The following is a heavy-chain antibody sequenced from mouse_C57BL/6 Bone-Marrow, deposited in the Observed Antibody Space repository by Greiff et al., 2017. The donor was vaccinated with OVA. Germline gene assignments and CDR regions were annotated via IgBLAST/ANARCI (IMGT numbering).Heavy chain of an antibody. CDR2: IYPRSGNT. CDR3: ARRRGLRRRYAMDY. D-gene: IGHD2-4*01. CDR1: GYTFTSYG. J-gene: IGHJ4*01. V-gene: IGHV1-81*01. Sequence: QVQLQQSGAELARPGASVKLSCKASGYTFTSYGISWVKQRTGQGLEWIGEIYPRSGNTYYNEKFKGKATLTADKSSSTAYMELRSLTSENSAVYYCARRRGLRRRYAMDYWGQGTSVTVSS.